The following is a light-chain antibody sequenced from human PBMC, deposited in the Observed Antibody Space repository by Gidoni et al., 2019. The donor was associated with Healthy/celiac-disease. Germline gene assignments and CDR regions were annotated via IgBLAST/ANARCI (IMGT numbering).Light chain of an antibody. CDR3: SSYTSSSSYV. V-gene: IGLV2-14*01. CDR1: SSDVGGYTY. J-gene: IGLJ1*01. CDR2: DVS. Sequence: QSALTQPAYVSGSPGQSITISCTGTSSDVGGYTYVSWYQQHPGKAPKLMIYDVSNRPSGVSNRFSGSKSGNTASLTISGLQAEDEADYYCSSYTSSSSYVFGTGTKVTVL.